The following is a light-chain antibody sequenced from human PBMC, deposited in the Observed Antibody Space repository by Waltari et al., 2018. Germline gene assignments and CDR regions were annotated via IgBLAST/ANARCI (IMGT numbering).Light chain of an antibody. CDR1: SSNIGGYY. CDR2: DNN. J-gene: IGLJ3*02. CDR3: GAWDSSLSAHWV. Sequence: QSVLTQPHSVSGDPGQRVTISCTSCSSNIGGYYVYLYQQFPGTAPKLLIYDNNKRPSGISDRFSGSKSGTSASLTITGLQPGDEADYYCGAWDSSLSAHWVFGGGTRLTVL. V-gene: IGLV1-51*01.